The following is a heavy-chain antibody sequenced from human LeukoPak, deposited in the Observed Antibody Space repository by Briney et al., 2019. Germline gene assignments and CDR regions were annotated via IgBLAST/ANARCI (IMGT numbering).Heavy chain of an antibody. Sequence: GSLRLSCSISGFTFSTYVMHWVRQAPGKGLEYVSAISSNGDNTYYADSVKGRFTISRDNSKNTLYLQMSSLRADDTAVYYCVRGTGYWGQGTLVTVSS. J-gene: IGHJ4*02. CDR1: GFTFSTYV. CDR2: ISSNGDNT. CDR3: VRGTGY. V-gene: IGHV3-64D*06.